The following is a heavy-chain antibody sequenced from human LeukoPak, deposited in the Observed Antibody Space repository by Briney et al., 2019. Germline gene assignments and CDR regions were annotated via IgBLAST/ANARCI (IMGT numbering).Heavy chain of an antibody. Sequence: SETLSLTCTVSGGSISSFYWTWIRQPPGRGLEWIGYIYYSGSTNYNPSLKSRVTISVDTSKDQFSLKLNSVTAADTAVYYCARHRVQAAVAADFDYWGQGTLVTVSS. CDR2: IYYSGST. J-gene: IGHJ4*02. CDR3: ARHRVQAAVAADFDY. CDR1: GGSISSFY. V-gene: IGHV4-59*08. D-gene: IGHD6-19*01.